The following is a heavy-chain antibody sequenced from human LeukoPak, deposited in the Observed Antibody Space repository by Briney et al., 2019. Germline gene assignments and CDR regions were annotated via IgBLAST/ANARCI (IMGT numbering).Heavy chain of an antibody. J-gene: IGHJ4*02. CDR3: STEDD. Sequence: GGSLRLSCAASGFTFSNAWMSWVRQAPGKGLEWVGRIKSKTGGGTTDYAAPVKGRFTISRDDSKNTLYLRMNSLQTEDTAVYYCSTEDDWSQGTLVTVSS. CDR2: IKSKTGGGTT. V-gene: IGHV3-15*01. CDR1: GFTFSNAW.